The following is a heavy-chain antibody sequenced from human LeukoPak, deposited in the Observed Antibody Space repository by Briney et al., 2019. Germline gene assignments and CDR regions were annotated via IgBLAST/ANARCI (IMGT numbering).Heavy chain of an antibody. D-gene: IGHD3-3*01. V-gene: IGHV3-30-3*01. J-gene: IGHJ4*02. CDR3: ARANIPYYDFWSGYHYYFDY. Sequence: PGRSLRLSCAASGFTFSSYAMHWVRQAPGKGLEWVAVISYDGSNKYYADSVKGRFTISRDNSKNTLYLRMNSLRAEDTAVYYCARANIPYYDFWSGYHYYFDYWGQGTLVTVSS. CDR1: GFTFSSYA. CDR2: ISYDGSNK.